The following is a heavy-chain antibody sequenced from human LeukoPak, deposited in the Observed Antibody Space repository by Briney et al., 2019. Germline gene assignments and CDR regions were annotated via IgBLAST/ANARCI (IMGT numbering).Heavy chain of an antibody. CDR2: ISAYNGNT. CDR1: GYTFTSYC. J-gene: IGHJ4*02. CDR3: ARVRGYYDSSGPRDY. Sequence: ASVKVSCKASGYTFTSYCISWVRQAPGQGLEWMGWISAYNGNTNYAQKLQGRVTMTTDTSTSTAYMELRSLRSDDTAVYYCARVRGYYDSSGPRDYWGQGTLVTVSS. V-gene: IGHV1-18*01. D-gene: IGHD3-22*01.